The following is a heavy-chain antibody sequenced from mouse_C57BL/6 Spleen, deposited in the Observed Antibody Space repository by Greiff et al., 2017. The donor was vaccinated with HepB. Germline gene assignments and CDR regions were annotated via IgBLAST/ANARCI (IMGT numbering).Heavy chain of an antibody. CDR1: GYTFTDYN. D-gene: IGHD1-1*01. CDR3: ARGGIYYYGRGYAMDY. J-gene: IGHJ4*01. CDR2: INPNNGGT. Sequence: VQLQQSGPELVKPGASVKMSCKASGYTFTDYNMHWVKQSHGKSLEWIGYINPNNGGTSYNQKFKGKATLTVNKSSSTAYMELRSLTSEDSAVYYCARGGIYYYGRGYAMDYWGQGTSVTVSS. V-gene: IGHV1-22*01.